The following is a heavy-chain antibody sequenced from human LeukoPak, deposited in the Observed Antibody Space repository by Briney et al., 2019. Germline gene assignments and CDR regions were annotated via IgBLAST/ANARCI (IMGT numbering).Heavy chain of an antibody. D-gene: IGHD6-19*01. J-gene: IGHJ4*02. CDR3: ARVGIAVAGKQTGFDY. CDR1: GYTFTSYY. CDR2: INPSGGST. Sequence: ASVTVSCKASGYTFTSYYMHWVRHAPGQGLEWMGLINPSGGSTSYAQKFQGRVTMTRDTSTSTVYMELSSLRSEDTAVYYCARVGIAVAGKQTGFDYWGQGTLVTVSS. V-gene: IGHV1-46*01.